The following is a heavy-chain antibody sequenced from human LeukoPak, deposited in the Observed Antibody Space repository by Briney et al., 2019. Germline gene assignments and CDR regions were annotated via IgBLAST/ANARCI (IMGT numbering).Heavy chain of an antibody. CDR1: GFTFSSYA. D-gene: IGHD3-22*01. CDR2: ISYDGSNK. J-gene: IGHJ5*02. V-gene: IGHV3-30-3*01. Sequence: GGSLRLSCAASGFTFSSYAMHWVRQAPGKGLEWVAVISYDGSNKYYADSVKGRFTISRDNSKNTLYLQMNSLRAEDTAVYYCARDRRRYYDSSGYLHHWGQGTLVTVSS. CDR3: ARDRRRYYDSSGYLHH.